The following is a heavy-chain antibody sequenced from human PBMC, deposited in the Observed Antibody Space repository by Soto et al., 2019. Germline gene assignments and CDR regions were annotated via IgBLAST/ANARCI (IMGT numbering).Heavy chain of an antibody. CDR3: ARDDFWSGSKSGMDV. V-gene: IGHV4-30-4*01. J-gene: IGHJ6*02. D-gene: IGHD3-3*01. CDR1: GGSFSSGDYY. CDR2: IYYSGST. Sequence: SETLSLTCTVSGGSFSSGDYYWSWIRQPPGKGLEWIGYIYYSGSTYYNPSLKSRVTISVDTSKNQFSLKLSSVTAADTAVYYCARDDFWSGSKSGMDVWGQGTTVTVSS.